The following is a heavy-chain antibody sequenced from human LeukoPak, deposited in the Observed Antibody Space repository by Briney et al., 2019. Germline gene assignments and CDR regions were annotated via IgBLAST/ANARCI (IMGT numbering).Heavy chain of an antibody. CDR3: ARLTYYYGSGIDY. J-gene: IGHJ4*02. V-gene: IGHV4-28*06. CDR1: GYSISSSNW. CDR2: IYYSGST. Sequence: SDTLSLTCAVSGYSISSSNWWGWIRQPPGKGLEWIGYIYYSGSTNYNPSPKSRVTMSVDTSKNQFSLKLSSVTALDTAVYYCARLTYYYGSGIDYWGQGTLVTVSS. D-gene: IGHD3-10*01.